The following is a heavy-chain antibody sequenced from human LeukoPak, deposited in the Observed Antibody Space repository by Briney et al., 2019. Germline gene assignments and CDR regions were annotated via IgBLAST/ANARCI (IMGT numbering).Heavy chain of an antibody. Sequence: GGSLRLSCAASGFSVSGNYMSWVRQAPGKGLGWVSVIYSGGNTSYAASAKGRFTISRDNSKNRLYLQMDSRSAEDTAVYYCANMNRDRSGGNWFDPWGQGTLVTVSS. CDR2: IYSGGNT. V-gene: IGHV3-53*01. CDR3: ANMNRDRSGGNWFDP. D-gene: IGHD3-22*01. J-gene: IGHJ5*02. CDR1: GFSVSGNY.